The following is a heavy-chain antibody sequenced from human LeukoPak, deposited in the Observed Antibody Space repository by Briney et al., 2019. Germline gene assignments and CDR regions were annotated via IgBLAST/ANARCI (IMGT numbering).Heavy chain of an antibody. V-gene: IGHV3-7*01. CDR1: GFTLSNHW. D-gene: IGHD3-22*01. CDR2: IKQDGIEK. Sequence: GGSLRLSCAASGFTLSNHWMIWVRQAPGKGLECVANIKQDGIEKYYLDSVKGRFTISRDNAKNSVYLQMNSLRVEDTAVYYCGRDPRYSYDDSGTFDSWGQGTLVIVSS. CDR3: GRDPRYSYDDSGTFDS. J-gene: IGHJ4*02.